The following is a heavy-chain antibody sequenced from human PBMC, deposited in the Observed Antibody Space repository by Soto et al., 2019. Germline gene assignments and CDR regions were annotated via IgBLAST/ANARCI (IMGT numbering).Heavy chain of an antibody. CDR2: VSGGSGTT. J-gene: IGHJ4*02. V-gene: IGHV3-23*01. D-gene: IGHD1-1*01. Sequence: EVQLLESGGGLVQPGGSLRLSCAVSGFSFSTYGVTWFRQAPGKGLEWVSGVSGGSGTTHYVDSVKGRFTITGDTSKNTVYLQMNSLRVEDTAVYYCAKWNGYGDHWGQGTLVTVSS. CDR3: AKWNGYGDH. CDR1: GFSFSTYG.